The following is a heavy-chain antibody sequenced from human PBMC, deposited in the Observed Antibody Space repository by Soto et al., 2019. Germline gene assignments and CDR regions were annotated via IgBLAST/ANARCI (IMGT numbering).Heavy chain of an antibody. Sequence: QEQLVESGGGVVQPGTSLRLSCAVPGGIFHGYGMHWVRQAPGKGLEWVAIIRFDGSNEEYADSVKGRFTISRDNSKNTLDLEMKTLGAEDTAVYYCARDGIGGTVFRGYLDYWGRGTVVTVSS. CDR2: IRFDGSNE. D-gene: IGHD1-7*01. J-gene: IGHJ4*02. CDR3: ARDGIGGTVFRGYLDY. V-gene: IGHV3-33*01. CDR1: GGIFHGYG.